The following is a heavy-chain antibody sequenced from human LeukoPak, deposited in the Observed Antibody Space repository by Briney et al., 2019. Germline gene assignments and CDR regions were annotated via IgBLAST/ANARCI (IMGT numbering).Heavy chain of an antibody. J-gene: IGHJ4*02. D-gene: IGHD1-1*01. CDR1: GLTFSSYG. CDR3: AKDHGTTLGAFDY. V-gene: IGHV3-30*18. Sequence: GGSLRLSCAASGLTFSSYGMHWVRQAPGKGLEWVAVISYDGSNKYYADSVKGRFTISRDNSKNTLYLQMNSLRAEDTAVYYCAKDHGTTLGAFDYWGQGTLVTVSS. CDR2: ISYDGSNK.